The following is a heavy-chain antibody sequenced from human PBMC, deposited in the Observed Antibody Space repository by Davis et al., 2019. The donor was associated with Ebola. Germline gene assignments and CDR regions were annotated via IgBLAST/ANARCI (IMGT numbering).Heavy chain of an antibody. CDR1: GFTFSSYA. CDR3: AKDRHPNWGPGVFDY. Sequence: GESLKISCAASGFTFSSYAMSWVRQAPGKGLEWVSAISGSGGSTYYADSVKGRFTISRDNSKNTLYLQMNSLRAEDTAVYYCAKDRHPNWGPGVFDYWGQGTLVTVSS. V-gene: IGHV3-23*01. J-gene: IGHJ4*02. CDR2: ISGSGGST. D-gene: IGHD7-27*01.